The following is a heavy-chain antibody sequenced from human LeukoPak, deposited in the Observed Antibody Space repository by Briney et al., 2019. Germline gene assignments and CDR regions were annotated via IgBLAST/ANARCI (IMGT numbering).Heavy chain of an antibody. CDR2: IRHDGSDA. CDR3: ARERGYDYFDY. CDR1: GFPFSSYW. D-gene: IGHD5-12*01. J-gene: IGHJ4*02. V-gene: IGHV3-7*03. Sequence: GGSLRLSCAASGFPFSSYWMTWVRQTPGKGLEWVANIRHDGSDAYYADSVSGRLTVSRDNAKNSLYLQMNSLRAEDTAVYYCARERGYDYFDYWGQGTLVTVSS.